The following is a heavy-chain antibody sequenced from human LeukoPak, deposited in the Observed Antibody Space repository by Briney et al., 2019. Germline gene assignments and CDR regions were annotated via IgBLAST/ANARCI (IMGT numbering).Heavy chain of an antibody. J-gene: IGHJ6*02. CDR1: GYXFTNYY. V-gene: IGHV1-46*01. Sequence: ASVKVSCKASGYXFTNYYVHWVRQAPGQGLEWMGIINPNGGSTNYAQKFQGRVNMTRDTSTSTVYMEVSSLRSEDTAMYFCARESFDGMDVWGQGTTVTVSS. D-gene: IGHD3-10*01. CDR2: INPNGGST. CDR3: ARESFDGMDV.